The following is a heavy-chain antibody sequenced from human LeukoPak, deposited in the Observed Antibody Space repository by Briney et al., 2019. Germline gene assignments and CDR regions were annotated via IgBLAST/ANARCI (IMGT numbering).Heavy chain of an antibody. V-gene: IGHV3-30*02. CDR1: GFTFSSYA. Sequence: PGGSLRLSCAASGFTFSSYAMSWVRQAPGKGLEWVAFIRYDGSNKYYADSVKGRFTISRDNSKNTLYLQMNSLRAEDTAVYYCAKREDYYYYMDVWGKGTTVTVSS. D-gene: IGHD1-26*01. J-gene: IGHJ6*03. CDR3: AKREDYYYYMDV. CDR2: IRYDGSNK.